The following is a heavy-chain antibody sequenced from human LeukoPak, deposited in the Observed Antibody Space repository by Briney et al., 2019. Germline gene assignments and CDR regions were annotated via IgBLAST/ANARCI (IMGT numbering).Heavy chain of an antibody. CDR1: GYTFTSYY. CDR3: ARDFSDSPVGADFDY. J-gene: IGHJ4*02. Sequence: EASVKVSCKASGYTFTSYYMHRVRQAPGQGLEWMGIINPSGGSTSYAQKFQGRVTMTRDTSTSTVYMELSSLRSEDTAVYYCARDFSDSPVGADFDYWGQGTLVTVSS. V-gene: IGHV1-46*01. D-gene: IGHD1-26*01. CDR2: INPSGGST.